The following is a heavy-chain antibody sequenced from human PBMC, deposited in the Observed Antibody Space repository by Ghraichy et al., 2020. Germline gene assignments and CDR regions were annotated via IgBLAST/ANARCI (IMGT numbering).Heavy chain of an antibody. CDR2: INNDGSST. CDR3: VRDRGYSSSSGY. CDR1: GFTFSNYW. Sequence: GGSLRLSCAASGFTFSNYWMYWVRQAPGKGLVWVSRINNDGSSTTYADSVKGRFTISRDNAKNTLYLQMNSLRAEDTAVYYCVRDRGYSSSSGYWGQGTLVTVSS. D-gene: IGHD6-6*01. J-gene: IGHJ4*02. V-gene: IGHV3-74*01.